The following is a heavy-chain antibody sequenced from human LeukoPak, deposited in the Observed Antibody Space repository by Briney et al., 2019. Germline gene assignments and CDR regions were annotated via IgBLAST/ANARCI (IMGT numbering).Heavy chain of an antibody. Sequence: PSETLSLTCTVSGGSISSYYWSWIRQPPGKGLEWIGYIYYSGSTNYNPSLKSRVTISVDTSKNQFSLKLSSVTAADTAVYYCARDAVGQQLVQGEFDYWGQGTLVTVSS. CDR2: IYYSGST. CDR3: ARDAVGQQLVQGEFDY. CDR1: GGSISSYY. J-gene: IGHJ4*02. D-gene: IGHD6-13*01. V-gene: IGHV4-59*12.